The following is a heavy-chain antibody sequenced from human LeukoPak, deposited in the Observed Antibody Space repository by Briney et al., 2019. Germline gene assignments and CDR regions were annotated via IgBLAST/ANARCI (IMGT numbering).Heavy chain of an antibody. V-gene: IGHV4-39*01. J-gene: IGHJ4*02. CDR1: GGSISSSSYY. Sequence: SETLSLTCTVSGGSISSSSYYWGWIRQPPGEGLEWIGSIYYSGSTYYNPSLKSQVTISVDTSKNQFSLKLSSVTAADTAVYYCARQMTTVTTPGIFFDYWGQGTLVTVSS. CDR2: IYYSGST. D-gene: IGHD4-17*01. CDR3: ARQMTTVTTPGIFFDY.